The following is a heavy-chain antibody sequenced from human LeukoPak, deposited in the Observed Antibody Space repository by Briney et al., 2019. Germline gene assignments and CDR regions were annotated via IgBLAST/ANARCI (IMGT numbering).Heavy chain of an antibody. J-gene: IGHJ4*02. CDR1: GYTFTGYY. D-gene: IGHD4-17*01. V-gene: IGHV1-2*02. CDR3: ARGLDYGDYYFDY. CDR2: INPNSGGT. Sequence: ASVKVSCRASGYTFTGYYMHWVRQAPGQGLEWMGWINPNSGGTNYAQKFRGRVTMTRDTSISTAYMELSRLRSDDTAVYYCARGLDYGDYYFDYWGQGTLVTVSS.